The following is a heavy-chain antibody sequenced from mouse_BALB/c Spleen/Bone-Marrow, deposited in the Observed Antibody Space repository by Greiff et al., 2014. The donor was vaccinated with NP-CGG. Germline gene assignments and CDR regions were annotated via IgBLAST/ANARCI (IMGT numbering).Heavy chain of an antibody. CDR2: ISSGGSNT. CDR3: ARHQRYYAMDY. V-gene: IGHV5-6*02. Sequence: DVKLVEPGGDLVKPGGSLKLSCAASGFTFSSYGMSWGRQTPDKKLEWVATISSGGSNTYYPDSVKGRFTISRDNAKNTLYLQMSSLKSEDTAMYYCARHQRYYAMDYWGQGTSVTVSS. J-gene: IGHJ4*01. CDR1: GFTFSSYG.